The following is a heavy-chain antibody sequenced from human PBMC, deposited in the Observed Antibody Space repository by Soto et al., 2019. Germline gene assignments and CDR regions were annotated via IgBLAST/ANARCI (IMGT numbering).Heavy chain of an antibody. V-gene: IGHV3-21*01. D-gene: IGHD3-10*01. CDR1: GFTFSIYG. Sequence: GGSLRLSCAASGFTFSIYGMNWVRQAPGKGLEWVSSISTSSIYIYYADSVEGRFTISRDNAKNSLYLQMNSLRAEDTAVYYCARVGEYTDSAFDYWGQGTLVTVSS. J-gene: IGHJ4*02. CDR3: ARVGEYTDSAFDY. CDR2: ISTSSIYI.